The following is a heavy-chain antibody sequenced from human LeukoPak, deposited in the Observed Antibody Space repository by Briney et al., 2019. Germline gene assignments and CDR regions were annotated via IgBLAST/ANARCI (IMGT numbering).Heavy chain of an antibody. V-gene: IGHV3-23*01. CDR3: AKVGRSGSYFGYFDY. J-gene: IGHJ4*02. CDR2: ISGSGGST. Sequence: GGSLRLSCTTSGFTFSSYAMSWVRQAPGKGLEWVSAISGSGGSTYYADSVKGRFTISRDNSKNTLYLQMNSLRAEDTAVYYCAKVGRSGSYFGYFDYWGQGALVTVSS. CDR1: GFTFSSYA. D-gene: IGHD1-26*01.